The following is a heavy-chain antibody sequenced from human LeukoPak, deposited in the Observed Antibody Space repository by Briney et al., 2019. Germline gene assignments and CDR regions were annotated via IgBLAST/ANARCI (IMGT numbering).Heavy chain of an antibody. CDR1: GFTFSSYG. CDR3: AKGMVPYGSGSLFDY. D-gene: IGHD3-10*01. Sequence: GGSLRLSCAASGFTFSSYGMHWVRQAPGKRLEWVAGISYDGPNKYYADFVKGRFTVSRDNSKNTLYLQMNSLRPEDRAVYYCAKGMVPYGSGSLFDYWGQGTLVTVSS. CDR2: ISYDGPNK. V-gene: IGHV3-30*18. J-gene: IGHJ4*02.